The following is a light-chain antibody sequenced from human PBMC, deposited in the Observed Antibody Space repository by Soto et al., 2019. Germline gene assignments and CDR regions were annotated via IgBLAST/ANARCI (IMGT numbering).Light chain of an antibody. CDR1: SSDVVTYNL. CDR3: CSRV. CDR2: EVT. V-gene: IGLV2-23*02. Sequence: QSALTQPASVSGSPGQSITIYCTGTSSDVVTYNLVSWYQQRPGTAPQLIIYEVTKRPSGVSTRFSGSQSGNTASLTISGLQADDEADYYCCSRVFGGGTKLTVL. J-gene: IGLJ3*02.